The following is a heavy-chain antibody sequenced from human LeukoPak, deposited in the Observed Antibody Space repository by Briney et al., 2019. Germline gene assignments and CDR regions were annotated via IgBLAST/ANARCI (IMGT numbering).Heavy chain of an antibody. D-gene: IGHD6-13*01. CDR3: ARVWFSSSRTFDS. V-gene: IGHV3-7*05. J-gene: IGHJ4*02. Sequence: GGSLRPARPAARFTFSSYWMSWVRPAQSTGLEWVANIKQDGSEKYYVDSVKGRFTISRDNAKNSLYLQMYSLRAEDTAVYYCARVWFSSSRTFDSWGQGTLVTVSS. CDR1: RFTFSSYW. CDR2: IKQDGSEK.